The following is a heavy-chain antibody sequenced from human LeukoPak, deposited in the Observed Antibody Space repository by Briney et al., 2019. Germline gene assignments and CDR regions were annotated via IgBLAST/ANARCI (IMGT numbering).Heavy chain of an antibody. CDR2: INHSGST. J-gene: IGHJ6*04. V-gene: IGHV4-4*02. Sequence: PSGTLSLTCAVSGGSISSSNWWSWVRQPPGKGLEWIGEINHSGSTNYNPSLKSRVTISVDTSKNQFSLKLSSVTAADTAVYYCARVLPTAMVRLSWALDVWGKGTTVTVSS. D-gene: IGHD5-18*01. CDR3: ARVLPTAMVRLSWALDV. CDR1: GGSISSSNW.